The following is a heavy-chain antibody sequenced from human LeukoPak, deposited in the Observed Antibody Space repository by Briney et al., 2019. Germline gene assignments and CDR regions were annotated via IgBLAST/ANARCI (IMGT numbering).Heavy chain of an antibody. CDR3: ARGGTYSSSWVTSYDY. CDR2: ISTSGSNM. V-gene: IGHV3-48*03. CDR1: GFTFSSYQ. J-gene: IGHJ4*02. D-gene: IGHD6-13*01. Sequence: GGSLRLSCVASGFTFSSYQMNWVRQAPGKGLEWVSMISTSGSNMYYADSVKGRFTISRDNANNLLYLQMNSLGAEDTAVYYCARGGTYSSSWVTSYDYWGQGTLVTVSS.